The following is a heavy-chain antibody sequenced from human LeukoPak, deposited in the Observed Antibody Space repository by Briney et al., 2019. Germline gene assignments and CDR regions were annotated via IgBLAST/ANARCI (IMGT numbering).Heavy chain of an antibody. CDR1: GVSISDFY. CDR3: AGHCIGGTCYDS. D-gene: IGHD2-15*01. CDR2: IYHTGHS. Sequence: SETLSLTCTVSGVSISDFYWSWIRQPPGEELEWIGYIYHTGHSNYNPSLKGRVTMSVDTSKNHLSLNLTTVTAADSAVYYCAGHCIGGTCYDSWGQGTLVTVSS. J-gene: IGHJ5*01. V-gene: IGHV4-59*08.